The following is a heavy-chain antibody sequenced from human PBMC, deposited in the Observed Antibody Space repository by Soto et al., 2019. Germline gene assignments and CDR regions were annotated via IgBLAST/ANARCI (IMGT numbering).Heavy chain of an antibody. CDR3: ARQIYDSDTGPNFQYYFDS. J-gene: IGHJ4*02. CDR1: GYSFACYW. D-gene: IGHD3-22*01. CDR2: IDPSDSQT. V-gene: IGHV5-10-1*01. Sequence: GESLKISCNGSGYSFACYWITWVRQKPGKGLDWMGRIDPSDSQTYYSPSFRGHVTISVTKSITTVFLQWSSLRASDTAMYYCARQIYDSDTGPNFQYYFDSWGQGTPVTVSS.